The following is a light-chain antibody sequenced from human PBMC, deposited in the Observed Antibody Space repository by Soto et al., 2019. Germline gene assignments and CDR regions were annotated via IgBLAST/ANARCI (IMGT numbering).Light chain of an antibody. Sequence: EIVLTQSPGTLSLSPGERTTLSCRASQSISSSYLAWYQQKPGQAPRLLVYGASSRATGIPDRFSGSGSGTDFTITISRLEPEDLALYYCQQYSSTVWTLGQGTKVEIK. CDR3: QQYSSTVWT. CDR2: GAS. CDR1: QSISSSY. J-gene: IGKJ1*01. V-gene: IGKV3-20*01.